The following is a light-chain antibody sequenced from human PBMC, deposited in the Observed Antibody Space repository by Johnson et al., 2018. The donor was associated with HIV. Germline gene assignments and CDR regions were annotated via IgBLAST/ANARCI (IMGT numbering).Light chain of an antibody. CDR3: GTWDSSLSAYV. CDR2: DNN. CDR1: SSNIASNY. V-gene: IGLV1-51*01. Sequence: VLTQPPSVSAAPGQKVTISCSGSSSNIASNYVSWYQQIPGTAPKLLIYDNNKRPSGIPDRFSGSKSGTSATLGITGLQTGDEADYYCGTWDSSLSAYVFGTGTKVTVL. J-gene: IGLJ1*01.